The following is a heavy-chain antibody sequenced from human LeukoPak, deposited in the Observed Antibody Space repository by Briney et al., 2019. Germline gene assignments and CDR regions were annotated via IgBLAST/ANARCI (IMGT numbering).Heavy chain of an antibody. V-gene: IGHV3-23*01. Sequence: PGGSLRLSCAASGFTFSSSAMSWVRQAPGKGLAWVSSITDSGDGEYYADSVKGRFTISRDDSKNTLYLQMNSLRPEDTAVYYCAKDSPVATRWGQGTLVTVSS. D-gene: IGHD1-26*01. CDR3: AKDSPVATR. J-gene: IGHJ4*02. CDR1: GFTFSSSA. CDR2: ITDSGDGE.